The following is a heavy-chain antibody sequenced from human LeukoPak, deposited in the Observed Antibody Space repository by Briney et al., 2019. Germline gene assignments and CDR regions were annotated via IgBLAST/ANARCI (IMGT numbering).Heavy chain of an antibody. J-gene: IGHJ4*02. CDR1: GYTFIGYY. D-gene: IGHD2-2*01. Sequence: ASVKVSCKASGYTFIGYYMHWVRQAPGQGLEWMGWINPNSGGTNYAQKFQGRVTMTRDTSISTAYMELSRLRSDDTAVYYCARAVIRYCSSTSCYLSYWGQGTLVTVSS. V-gene: IGHV1-2*02. CDR3: ARAVIRYCSSTSCYLSY. CDR2: INPNSGGT.